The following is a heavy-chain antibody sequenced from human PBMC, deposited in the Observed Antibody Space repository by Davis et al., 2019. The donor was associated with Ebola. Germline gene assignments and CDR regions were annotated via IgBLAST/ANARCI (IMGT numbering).Heavy chain of an antibody. Sequence: HTGGSLRLSCAASGFTFSSYWMHWVRQAPGKGLVWVSRINSDGSSTSYADSVKGRFTISRDNAKNSLFLQMNSLRTEDTALYYCVKELMGEMDWGQGTLVTVSS. V-gene: IGHV3-74*01. CDR2: INSDGSST. CDR3: VKELMGEMD. CDR1: GFTFSSYW. D-gene: IGHD3-16*01. J-gene: IGHJ4*02.